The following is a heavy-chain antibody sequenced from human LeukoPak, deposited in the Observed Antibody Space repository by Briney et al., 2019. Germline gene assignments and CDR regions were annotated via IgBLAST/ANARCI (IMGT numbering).Heavy chain of an antibody. CDR3: AREPFNYMDV. CDR1: GGSFSGYY. J-gene: IGHJ6*03. V-gene: IGHV4-34*01. CDR2: INHSGST. Sequence: SETLSLTCAVYGGSFSGYYWSWIRQPPGKGLEWIGEINHSGSTNYNPSLKSRVTISVDTSKNQFSLKLSSVTAADTAVYYCAREPFNYMDVWGKGTTVTVSS.